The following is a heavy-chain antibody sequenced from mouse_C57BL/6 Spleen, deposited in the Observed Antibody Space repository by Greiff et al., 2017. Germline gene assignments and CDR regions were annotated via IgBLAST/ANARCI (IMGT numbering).Heavy chain of an antibody. Sequence: VQLQQSGPELVKPGASVKISCKASSYSFTDYNMNWVKQSNGKSLEWIGVINPNYGTTSYNQKFKGKATLTVDQSSSTAYMQLNSLTSEDSAVYYCAKEELGRDAMDDWGQGTSVTVSS. CDR3: AKEELGRDAMDD. CDR2: INPNYGTT. CDR1: SYSFTDYN. J-gene: IGHJ4*01. D-gene: IGHD4-1*01. V-gene: IGHV1-39*01.